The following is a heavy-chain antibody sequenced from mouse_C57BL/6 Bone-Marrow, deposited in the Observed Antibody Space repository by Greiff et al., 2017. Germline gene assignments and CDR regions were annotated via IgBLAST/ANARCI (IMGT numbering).Heavy chain of an antibody. CDR3: AREWDYGSSYCWYFDV. Sequence: QVQLQQPGAELVKPGASVKLSCKASGYTFTSYWMQWVKQRPGQGLELIGEIDPSDSYTNYNQKFKGKATLPVGPSSSTAYIELSSLTSEDSAVYYCAREWDYGSSYCWYFDVWGTGTTVTVSS. CDR1: GYTFTSYW. CDR2: IDPSDSYT. V-gene: IGHV1-50*01. J-gene: IGHJ1*03. D-gene: IGHD1-1*01.